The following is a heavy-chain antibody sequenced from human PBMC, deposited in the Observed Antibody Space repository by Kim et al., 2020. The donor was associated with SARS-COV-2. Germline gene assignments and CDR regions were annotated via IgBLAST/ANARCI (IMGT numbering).Heavy chain of an antibody. D-gene: IGHD2-15*01. CDR2: ISSSSSYI. V-gene: IGHV3-21*01. CDR1: GFTFSSYS. J-gene: IGHJ6*02. Sequence: GGSLRLSCAASGFTFSSYSMNWVRQAPGKGLEWVSSISSSSSYIYYADSVKGRFTISRDNAKNSLYLQMNSLRAEDTAVYYCARDSDIVVVVAATPYYYYGMYVWGQGATVTVSS. CDR3: ARDSDIVVVVAATPYYYYGMYV.